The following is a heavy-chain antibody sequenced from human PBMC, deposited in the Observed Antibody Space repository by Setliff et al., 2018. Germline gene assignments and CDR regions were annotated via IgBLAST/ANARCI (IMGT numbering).Heavy chain of an antibody. CDR1: GYTLSRHY. V-gene: IGHV1-46*01. CDR2: IDPSGFST. Sequence: ASVKVSCKAAGYTLSRHYMHWVRQAPGQGLEWMGIIDPSGFSTNYAQKFQGRVTVTRATSTDTLYMELSSLRSEDTAIYYCAGPRGPYSASDAFDIWGQGTMVTVSS. J-gene: IGHJ3*02. CDR3: AGPRGPYSASDAFDI. D-gene: IGHD3-16*01.